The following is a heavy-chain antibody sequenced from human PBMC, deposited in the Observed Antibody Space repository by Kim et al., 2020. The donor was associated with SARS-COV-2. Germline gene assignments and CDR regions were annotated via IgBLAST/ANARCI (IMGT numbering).Heavy chain of an antibody. CDR3: ARISLFGVIY. V-gene: IGHV4-39*01. CDR2: IYYTGST. D-gene: IGHD3-3*01. CDR1: GDSVTTTSFY. Sequence: SETLSLTCSVSGDSVTTTSFYWGWIRQPPGKGLEWIGSIYYTGSTHYNPSLKSQITISEDTSQNKFSLNVNSVTAADTAVYYCARISLFGVIYWGPGTLV. J-gene: IGHJ1*01.